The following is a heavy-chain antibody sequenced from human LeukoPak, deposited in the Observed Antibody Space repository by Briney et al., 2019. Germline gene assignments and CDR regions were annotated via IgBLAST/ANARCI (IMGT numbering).Heavy chain of an antibody. V-gene: IGHV3-23*01. D-gene: IGHD4-17*01. J-gene: IGHJ5*02. CDR1: GFTFNSYA. Sequence: AGGSLRLSCAASGFTFNSYAMSWVRQAPGKGLEWVSTIGGIGATTYYADSVKGRFTISRGNSKNTLYLQMNSLTAEDTAVYYCAKEPGDYLNWFDPWGQGTLVTVSS. CDR3: AKEPGDYLNWFDP. CDR2: IGGIGATT.